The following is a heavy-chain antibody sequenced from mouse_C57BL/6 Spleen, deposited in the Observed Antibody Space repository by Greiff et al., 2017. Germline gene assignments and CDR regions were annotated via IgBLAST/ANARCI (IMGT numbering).Heavy chain of an antibody. Sequence: VQLKPSGTVLARPGASVKMSCKTSGYTFPSYWMHWVKQRPGQGLAWIVAIYPGNSDPSSNQKFKGTAKLTAVTSASTAYMELSSLTNEDSAVYYCTSPYDYLAYWGQGTLVTVSA. CDR3: TSPYDYLAY. CDR2: IYPGNSDP. J-gene: IGHJ3*01. D-gene: IGHD2-4*01. CDR1: GYTFPSYW. V-gene: IGHV1-5*01.